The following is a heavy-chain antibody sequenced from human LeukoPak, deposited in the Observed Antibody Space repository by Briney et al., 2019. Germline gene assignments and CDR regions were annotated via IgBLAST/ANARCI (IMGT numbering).Heavy chain of an antibody. CDR3: AKDLGDYDSYWYFDL. CDR2: ISGRGTNT. CDR1: GFTFSSYA. V-gene: IGHV3-23*01. J-gene: IGHJ2*01. Sequence: GGSLRLSWAASGFTFSSYAMSWVRQAPGKGLEWVAAISGRGTNTYYADFVKGRFTISRDNSKNTLYLHMNSLRAEATAVYYCAKDLGDYDSYWYFDLWGRGTLVTVSS. D-gene: IGHD4-17*01.